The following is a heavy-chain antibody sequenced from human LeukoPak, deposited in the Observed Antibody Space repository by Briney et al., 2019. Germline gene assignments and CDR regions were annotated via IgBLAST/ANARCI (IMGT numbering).Heavy chain of an antibody. CDR1: GGTFSSYA. J-gene: IGHJ3*02. CDR2: IIPIFGTA. V-gene: IGHV1-69*06. CDR3: AREPWYYYDSSGYSGAFDI. D-gene: IGHD3-22*01. Sequence: SVKVSCKASGGTFSSYAISWVRQAPGQGLEWMGGIIPIFGTANYAQKFRGRVTITADKSTSTAYMELSSLRSEDTAVYYCAREPWYYYDSSGYSGAFDIWGQGTMVTVSS.